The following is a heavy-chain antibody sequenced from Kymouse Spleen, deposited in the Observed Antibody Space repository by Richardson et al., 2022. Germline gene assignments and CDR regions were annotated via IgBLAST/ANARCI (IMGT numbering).Heavy chain of an antibody. J-gene: IGHJ4*02. CDR3: ARHVYYDILTGYFSDY. CDR1: GGSISSSSYY. CDR2: IYYSGST. D-gene: IGHD3-9*01. V-gene: IGHV4-39*01. Sequence: QLQLQESGPGLVKPSETLSLTCTVSGGSISSSSYYWGWIRQPPGKGLEWIGSIYYSGSTYYNPSLKSRVTISVDTSKNQFSLKLSSVTAADTAVYYCARHVYYDILTGYFSDYWGQGTLVTVSS.